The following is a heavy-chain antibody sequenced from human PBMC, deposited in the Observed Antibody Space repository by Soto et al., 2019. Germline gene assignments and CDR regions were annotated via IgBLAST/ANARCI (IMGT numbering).Heavy chain of an antibody. CDR2: INHSGST. D-gene: IGHD3-3*01. J-gene: IGHJ4*02. CDR3: AIGRPYYDFWSGYLD. CDR1: GGSFSGYY. Sequence: LSLTCAVYGGSFSGYYWSWIRQPPGKGLEWIGEINHSGSTNYNPSLKSRVTISVDTSKNQFSLKLSSVTAADTAVYYCAIGRPYYDFWSGYLDWGQGTLVTVSS. V-gene: IGHV4-34*01.